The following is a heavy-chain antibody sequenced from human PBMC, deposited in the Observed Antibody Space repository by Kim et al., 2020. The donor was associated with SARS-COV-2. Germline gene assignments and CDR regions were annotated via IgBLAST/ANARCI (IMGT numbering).Heavy chain of an antibody. CDR1: GFTFSSYG. Sequence: GGSLRLSCAASGFTFSSYGMHWVRQAPGKGLEWVAVISYDGSNKYYADSVKDRFTISRDNSKNTLYLQMNSLRAEDTAVYYCAEDVSRDLDLVGGAIPKTWGQGTLVTVSS. J-gene: IGHJ5*02. CDR2: ISYDGSNK. V-gene: IGHV3-30*18. D-gene: IGHD1-26*01. CDR3: AEDVSRDLDLVGGAIPKT.